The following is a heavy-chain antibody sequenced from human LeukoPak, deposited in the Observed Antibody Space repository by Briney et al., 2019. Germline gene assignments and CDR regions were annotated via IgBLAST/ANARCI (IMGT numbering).Heavy chain of an antibody. Sequence: SETLSLTCAVSGGSINNYYWSWIRQPPGKGLEWIGEINHSGSTNYNPSLKSRVTISVDTSKNQFSLKLSSVTAADTAVYYCARGLSKLGWLRYPLDYWGQGTLVTVSS. V-gene: IGHV4-34*01. D-gene: IGHD5-12*01. J-gene: IGHJ4*02. CDR1: GGSINNYY. CDR3: ARGLSKLGWLRYPLDY. CDR2: INHSGST.